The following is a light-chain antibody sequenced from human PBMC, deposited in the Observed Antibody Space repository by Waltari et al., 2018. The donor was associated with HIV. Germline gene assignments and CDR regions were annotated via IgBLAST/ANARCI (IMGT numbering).Light chain of an antibody. J-gene: IGLJ2*01. CDR2: RNN. CDR3: AAWDGSLSVVV. CDR1: SSNIGSNY. V-gene: IGLV1-47*01. Sequence: QSVLTQPPSASGTPGQRVTISCSGSSSNIGSNYVYWYQQLPGTAPKLLIYRNNQRPSGVPDRFSGSKSGTSASLAISGLRSEDEADYYCAAWDGSLSVVVFGGGTKLIVL.